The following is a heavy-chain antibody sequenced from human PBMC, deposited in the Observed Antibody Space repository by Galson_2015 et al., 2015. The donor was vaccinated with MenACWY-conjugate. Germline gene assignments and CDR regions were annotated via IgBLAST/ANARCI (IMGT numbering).Heavy chain of an antibody. Sequence: SLRLSCAASGFTFSNAWMSWVRQAPGKGLEWVGRIKSKTDGGTTDYTAPVKGRFTISRDDSKNTLYLQMNGLKTEDTAVYYCTTYGTGAARVFLVWFYWGQGTLVTVSS. CDR1: GFTFSNAW. V-gene: IGHV3-15*01. J-gene: IGHJ4*02. D-gene: IGHD6-6*01. CDR3: TTYGTGAARVFLVWFY. CDR2: IKSKTDGGTT.